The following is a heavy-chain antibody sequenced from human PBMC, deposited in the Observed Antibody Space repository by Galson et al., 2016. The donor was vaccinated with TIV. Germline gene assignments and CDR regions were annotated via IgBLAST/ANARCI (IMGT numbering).Heavy chain of an antibody. V-gene: IGHV3-66*02. CDR2: ISDGGNT. D-gene: IGHD1-26*01. J-gene: IGHJ6*02. Sequence: SLRLSCAASGLSVSINYMTWVRQAPGKGLEWVSLISDGGNTYYPDSVKGRYTISRDNSKNTLYLQMNGLRAEDTAVYYCARDRVVDATYYYYYYGMDVWGQGTVVTVSS. CDR1: GLSVSINY. CDR3: ARDRVVDATYYYYYYGMDV.